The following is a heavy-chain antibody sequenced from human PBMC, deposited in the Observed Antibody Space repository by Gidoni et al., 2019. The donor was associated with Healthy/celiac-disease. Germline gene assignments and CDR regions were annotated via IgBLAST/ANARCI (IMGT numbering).Heavy chain of an antibody. D-gene: IGHD6-13*01. V-gene: IGHV4-31*03. CDR3: ARYSSSWYPISFDY. CDR1: GGSISSGGYY. J-gene: IGHJ4*02. CDR2: IYYTGST. Sequence: QFQLQESGPGLVNPSQTLSLTCTVSGGSISSGGYYWSWIRQPPGMGLEWSGYIYYTGSTYYNPSLKSRVIISVDTSKNQFSLKLSSVTAADTAVYYCARYSSSWYPISFDYWGQGTLVTVSS.